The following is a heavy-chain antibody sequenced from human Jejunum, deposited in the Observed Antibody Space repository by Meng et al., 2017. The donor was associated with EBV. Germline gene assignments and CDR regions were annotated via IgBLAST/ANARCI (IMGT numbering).Heavy chain of an antibody. Sequence: QVQLQESGPGLVKPSGXLPLTCTVSSDSISNSNWWSWVRQPPGKGLEWIGEVYHSGSTYYNPSLESRVTISIDTSKSQFSLSLNSVTAADTAVYYCARASLERLLEYWGQGTRVTVSS. D-gene: IGHD1-1*01. V-gene: IGHV4-4*02. J-gene: IGHJ4*02. CDR1: SDSISNSNW. CDR2: VYHSGST. CDR3: ARASLERLLEY.